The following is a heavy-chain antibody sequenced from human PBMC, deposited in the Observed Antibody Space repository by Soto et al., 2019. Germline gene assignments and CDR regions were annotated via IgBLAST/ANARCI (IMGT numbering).Heavy chain of an antibody. V-gene: IGHV1-69*02. Sequence: QVQLVQSGAEVKKPGSSVKVSCKAYGGTFSSYTISWVRQAPGQGLEWMARIIPILGIANYAQKFQGRVTITADKSTSTAYMELSSLRSEDTAVYYSARIPYYDSSGYYTHIHFDYWGQLTLLTVSS. CDR2: IIPILGIA. CDR3: ARIPYYDSSGYYTHIHFDY. CDR1: GGTFSSYT. D-gene: IGHD3-22*01. J-gene: IGHJ4*02.